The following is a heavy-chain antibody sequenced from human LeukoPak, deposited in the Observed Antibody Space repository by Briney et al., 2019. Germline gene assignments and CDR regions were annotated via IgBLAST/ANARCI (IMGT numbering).Heavy chain of an antibody. Sequence: QSGGSLRLSCAASGFTLSNFWMTWVRQAPGKGLEWVANTNEDGSEKYYVDSVKGRFTSSRDNAKDSIYLEMNSLRDEDTAVYYCARDYRTSREAFDVWGQGTMVTVSS. J-gene: IGHJ3*01. CDR1: GFTLSNFW. D-gene: IGHD2-2*01. CDR3: ARDYRTSREAFDV. CDR2: TNEDGSEK. V-gene: IGHV3-7*01.